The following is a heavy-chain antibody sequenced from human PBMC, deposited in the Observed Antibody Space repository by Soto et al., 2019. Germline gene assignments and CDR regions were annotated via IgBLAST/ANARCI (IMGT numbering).Heavy chain of an antibody. V-gene: IGHV1-8*01. CDR2: MNPNSGNT. CDR3: ARDYDSSGYYYDYYYYGMDA. Sequence: QVQLVQSGAEVKKPGASVKVSCKASGYTFTSYDINWVRQATGQGLEWMGWMNPNSGNTGYAQKFQGRVTMTRNTSISTACMELSSLRSEDTAVYYCARDYDSSGYYYDYYYYGMDAWGQGTTVTVSS. CDR1: GYTFTSYD. D-gene: IGHD3-22*01. J-gene: IGHJ6*02.